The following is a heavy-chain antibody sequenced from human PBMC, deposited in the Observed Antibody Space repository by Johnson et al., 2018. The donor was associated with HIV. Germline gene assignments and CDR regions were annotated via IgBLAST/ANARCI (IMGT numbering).Heavy chain of an antibody. V-gene: IGHV3-30*04. J-gene: IGHJ3*02. CDR3: ARATRSSSSGRHDAFDI. Sequence: VQLVESGGGLVQPGRSLRLSCTASGFTFSSYAMHWVRQAPGKGLEWVAVISYDGSNKYYADSVKGRFTISRDNSKNTLYLQMNSLRAEDTAVYYCARATRSSSSGRHDAFDIWGQGTMVTVSS. CDR1: GFTFSSYA. D-gene: IGHD6-6*01. CDR2: ISYDGSNK.